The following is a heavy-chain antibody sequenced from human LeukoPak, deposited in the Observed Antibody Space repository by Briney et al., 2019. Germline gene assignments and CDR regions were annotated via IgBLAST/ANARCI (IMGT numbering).Heavy chain of an antibody. CDR2: IYHSGST. Sequence: KTSETLSLTCAVYGGSFSGYYWSWIRQPPGKGLEWIGSIYHSGSTYYNPSLKSRATISVDTSKNQFSLKLSSVTAADTAVYYCAREWRWGDGPETDVWGKGTTVTVSS. D-gene: IGHD5-24*01. J-gene: IGHJ6*04. V-gene: IGHV4-34*01. CDR3: AREWRWGDGPETDV. CDR1: GGSFSGYY.